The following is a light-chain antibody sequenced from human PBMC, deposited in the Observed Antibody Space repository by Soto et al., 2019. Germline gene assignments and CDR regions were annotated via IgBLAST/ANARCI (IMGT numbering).Light chain of an antibody. V-gene: IGLV2-11*01. Sequence: QSALTQPRSVSGSPGQSVTISCTGTSSDVGVYNYVSWYQQHPGKAPQLVIYDVIKRPSGVPYRFSGSKSGNTASLTISGLQAEDEADCYCCSYAGSSLGVFGGGTKLTVL. J-gene: IGLJ3*02. CDR3: CSYAGSSLGV. CDR2: DVI. CDR1: SSDVGVYNY.